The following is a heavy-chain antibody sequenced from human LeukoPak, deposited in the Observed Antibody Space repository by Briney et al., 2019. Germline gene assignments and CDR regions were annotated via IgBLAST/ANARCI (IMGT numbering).Heavy chain of an antibody. Sequence: SVKVSCKASGGTFSSYAISWVRQAPGQGLEWMGGIIPIFGTANYAQKFQGRVTITADESTSTAYMELSSLRSEDTAVYYCARGNPGIQLWSCDYWGQGTLVTVSS. CDR3: ARGNPGIQLWSCDY. J-gene: IGHJ4*02. D-gene: IGHD5-18*01. V-gene: IGHV1-69*13. CDR1: GGTFSSYA. CDR2: IIPIFGTA.